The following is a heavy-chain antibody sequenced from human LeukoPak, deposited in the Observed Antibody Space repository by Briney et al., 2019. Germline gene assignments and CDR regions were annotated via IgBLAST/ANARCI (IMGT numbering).Heavy chain of an antibody. CDR2: ITSSGRYI. J-gene: IGHJ3*02. CDR1: GFTFSSYS. V-gene: IGHV3-21*04. CDR3: AKDVRLVAHDAFDI. Sequence: PGGSLRLSCADSGFTFSSYSMNWVRQAPGKGLEWVSSITSSGRYIYYADSVKGRFTISRDNSKNTPYLQMNSLRAEDTAVYYCAKDVRLVAHDAFDIWGQGTMVTVSS. D-gene: IGHD5-12*01.